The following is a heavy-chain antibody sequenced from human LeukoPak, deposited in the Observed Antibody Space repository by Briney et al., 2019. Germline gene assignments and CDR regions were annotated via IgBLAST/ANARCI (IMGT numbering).Heavy chain of an antibody. Sequence: GGSLRLSCAASGFTVSNNYMSWVRQAPGKALEWVSVIYSGGKTFYADSVKGRFTISRDSSINTLSLEMNSLGLEDAAVYYCARHTPSTFDFWGQGVVVAVSA. CDR1: GFTVSNNY. J-gene: IGHJ4*02. CDR3: ARHTPSTFDF. V-gene: IGHV3-66*02. CDR2: IYSGGKT.